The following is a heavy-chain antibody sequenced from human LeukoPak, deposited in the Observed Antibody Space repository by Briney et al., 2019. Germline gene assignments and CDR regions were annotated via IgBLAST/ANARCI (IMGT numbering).Heavy chain of an antibody. CDR1: GYTFTSYD. Sequence: ASVKVSCKAPGYTFTSYDINWVRQATGQGLEWMGWMNPNSGNTGYAQKFQGRVTMTRNTSISTAYMELSSLRSEDTAVYYCARGPGDFWSGYWNYYYYMDVWGKGTTVTVSS. V-gene: IGHV1-8*01. CDR2: MNPNSGNT. D-gene: IGHD3-3*01. CDR3: ARGPGDFWSGYWNYYYYMDV. J-gene: IGHJ6*03.